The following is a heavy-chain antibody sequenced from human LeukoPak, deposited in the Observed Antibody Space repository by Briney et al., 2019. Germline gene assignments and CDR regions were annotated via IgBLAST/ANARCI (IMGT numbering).Heavy chain of an antibody. V-gene: IGHV4-31*03. CDR3: ARSHGSGLGNYMDV. CDR1: GGSISSGGYY. J-gene: IGHJ6*03. CDR2: IYYSGST. D-gene: IGHD3-10*01. Sequence: SETLSLTCTVSGGSISSGGYYWSWIRQHPGKGLEWIGYIYYSGSTYYNPSLKSRVTISVDTSKNQFSLKLSSVTAADTAVYYCARSHGSGLGNYMDVWGKGTTVIVSS.